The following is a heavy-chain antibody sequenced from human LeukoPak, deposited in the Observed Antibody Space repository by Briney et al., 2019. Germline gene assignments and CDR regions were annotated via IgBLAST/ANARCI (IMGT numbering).Heavy chain of an antibody. J-gene: IGHJ4*02. CDR1: GGSVSNSLYY. CDR2: IYYSGST. D-gene: IGHD5-18*01. V-gene: IGHV4-61*01. Sequence: SETLSLTCTVSGGSVSNSLYYWSWIRQPPGKGLEWIGYIYYSGSTNYNPSLKSRVTISIDTSRNQFSLRLNSMTAADTAIYYRARVLRAASWRSYDYWGQGSLVTVSS. CDR3: ARVLRAASWRSYDY.